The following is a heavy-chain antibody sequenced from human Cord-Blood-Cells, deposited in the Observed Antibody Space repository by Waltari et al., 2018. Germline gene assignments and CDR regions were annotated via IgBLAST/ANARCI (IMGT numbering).Heavy chain of an antibody. J-gene: IGHJ4*02. D-gene: IGHD6-13*01. Sequence: QVQLQESGPGLVKPSETLSLTCAVSGYSISSGYYWGWIRQPPGKGLEWIGSIYHSGSTYYNPALKRRVTISVDPSKNQFSLKLSSVTAADTAVYYCARLIAAAGTIDYWGQGTLVTVSS. CDR3: ARLIAAAGTIDY. V-gene: IGHV4-38-2*01. CDR2: IYHSGST. CDR1: GYSISSGYY.